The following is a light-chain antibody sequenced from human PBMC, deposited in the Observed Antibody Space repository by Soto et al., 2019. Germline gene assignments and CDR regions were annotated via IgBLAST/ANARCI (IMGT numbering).Light chain of an antibody. Sequence: DIQLTQSPSFLSASVGDRVTITCRASQGISSYLAWYQQKPGKAPKLLIYAASTLQSGVPSRFRGSGSGKEFTLTLSSLQPEDFATYYCQHLTSYPFTFRTGTKADI. CDR3: QHLTSYPFT. J-gene: IGKJ3*01. CDR1: QGISSY. CDR2: AAS. V-gene: IGKV1-9*01.